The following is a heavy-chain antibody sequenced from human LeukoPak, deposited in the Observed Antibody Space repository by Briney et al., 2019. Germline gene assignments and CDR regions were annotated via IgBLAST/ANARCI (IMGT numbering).Heavy chain of an antibody. D-gene: IGHD4-17*01. CDR1: GFTFSSYA. V-gene: IGHV3-23*01. CDR2: ISGSGGST. CDR3: AKAPYYGDYSPFDY. J-gene: IGHJ4*02. Sequence: GGSLRLSCAASGFTFSSYAMGWVRQAPGKGLEWVSAISGSGGSTYYADSVKGRFTISRDNSKNTLYLQMNSLRAEDTAVYYCAKAPYYGDYSPFDYWGQGTLVTVSS.